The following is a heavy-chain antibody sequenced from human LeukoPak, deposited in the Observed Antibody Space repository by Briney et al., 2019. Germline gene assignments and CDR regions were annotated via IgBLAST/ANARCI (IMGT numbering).Heavy chain of an antibody. V-gene: IGHV4-59*08. Sequence: PSETLSLTCTVTGGSINNYYWSWIRQPPGKGLEWIGYISYTGGETNYNPSLKSRLTISVDTSKNQFSLMLTSVTAADTAVYYCARQPGGTAAFDIWAQGTMVTVSS. CDR3: ARQPGGTAAFDI. CDR2: ISYTGGET. D-gene: IGHD1-14*01. J-gene: IGHJ3*02. CDR1: GGSINNYY.